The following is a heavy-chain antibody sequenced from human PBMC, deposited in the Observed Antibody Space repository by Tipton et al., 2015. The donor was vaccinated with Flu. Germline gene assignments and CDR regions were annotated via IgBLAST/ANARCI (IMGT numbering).Heavy chain of an antibody. D-gene: IGHD1-1*01. CDR1: GGSISSGSYY. J-gene: IGHJ4*02. CDR2: IYTSGST. CDR3: ASDPTTGFDY. V-gene: IGHV4-61*02. Sequence: TLSLTCTVSGGSISSGSYYWSWIRQPAGKGLEWIGRIYTSGSTNYNPSLKSRVTISADTSKNQFSLKLSSVTAADTAVYYCASDPTTGFDYWGQGTLVTVSS.